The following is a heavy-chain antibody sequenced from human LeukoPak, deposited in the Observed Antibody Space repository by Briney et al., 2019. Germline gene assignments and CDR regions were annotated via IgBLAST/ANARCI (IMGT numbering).Heavy chain of an antibody. D-gene: IGHD1-26*01. J-gene: IGHJ4*02. CDR1: GFTVSSNY. Sequence: PGGSLRLSCAASGFTVSSNYMSWVRQAPGKGLEWVSVIYSGGSTYYADSVKGRFTISRDNAKNSLYLQMNSLRAEDTAVYYCARDAAESYYGYWGQGTLVTVSS. CDR2: IYSGGST. V-gene: IGHV3-66*01. CDR3: ARDAAESYYGY.